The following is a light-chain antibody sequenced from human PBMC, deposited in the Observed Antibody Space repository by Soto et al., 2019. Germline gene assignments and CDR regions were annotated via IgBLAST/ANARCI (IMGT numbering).Light chain of an antibody. Sequence: QAVVTQEPSLTVSPGGTVTLTCGSSTGAVTSGHYPYWFQQKPGQAPRTLIYDTTNKHSWTPARFSGSLLGGKAALTLAGAQTDDEADYYCLLSYRGTNLVFGGGTKLTVL. V-gene: IGLV7-46*01. J-gene: IGLJ3*02. CDR2: DTT. CDR1: TGAVTSGHY. CDR3: LLSYRGTNLV.